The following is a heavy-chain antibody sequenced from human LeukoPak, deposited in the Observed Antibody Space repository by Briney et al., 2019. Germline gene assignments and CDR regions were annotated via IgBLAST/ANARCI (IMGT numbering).Heavy chain of an antibody. J-gene: IGHJ4*02. CDR3: ARDHQDSSGYSPFDY. Sequence: VSVTVSCKASGYTFTSYGISWVRQAPGQGLEWMGWISAYNGNTNYAQKLQGRVTMTTDTSTRTAYMELRSLRSDDTAVYYCARDHQDSSGYSPFDYWGQGTLVTVSS. CDR1: GYTFTSYG. CDR2: ISAYNGNT. V-gene: IGHV1-18*01. D-gene: IGHD3-22*01.